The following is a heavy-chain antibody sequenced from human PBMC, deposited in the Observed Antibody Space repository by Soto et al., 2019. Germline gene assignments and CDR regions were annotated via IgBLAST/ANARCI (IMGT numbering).Heavy chain of an antibody. D-gene: IGHD6-6*01. J-gene: IGHJ4*02. CDR3: ARSIAVPSSHIDH. CDR2: VYYTGST. CDR1: GGSMSGYY. Sequence: AETLSLTCRVSGGSMSGYYCIWIRHAPVKGLEWIVYVYYTGSTNYNPSLQSRVTISVDTSNKQFSLSLRLVTAADTAVYFCARSIAVPSSHIDHWGQGIRVTVSS. V-gene: IGHV4-59*01.